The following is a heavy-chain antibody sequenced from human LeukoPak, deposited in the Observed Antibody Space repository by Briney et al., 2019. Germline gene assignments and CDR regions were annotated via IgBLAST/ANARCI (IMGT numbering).Heavy chain of an antibody. D-gene: IGHD2-2*01. CDR1: GGSISSGDYF. J-gene: IGHJ6*03. Sequence: SQTLSLTCTVSGGSISSGDYFWSWIRQPPGKGLEWIGYIFYSGSTFRYNPSLKGRVAISIDTSKNQFSLKLSSVTAADTAVYYCARDDIVVVPAAKLYDFWSGYSHYYYYMDVWGKGTTVTVSS. CDR2: IFYSGST. V-gene: IGHV4-30-4*08. CDR3: ARDDIVVVPAAKLYDFWSGYSHYYYYMDV.